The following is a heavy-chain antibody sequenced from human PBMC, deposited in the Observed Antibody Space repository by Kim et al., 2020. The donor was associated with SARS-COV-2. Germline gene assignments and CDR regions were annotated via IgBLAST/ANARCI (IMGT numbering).Heavy chain of an antibody. D-gene: IGHD5-12*01. CDR1: GFTFSSYS. J-gene: IGHJ6*02. Sequence: GGSLRLSCAASGFTFSSYSMNWVRQAPGKGLEWVSYISSSSSTIYYADSVKGRFTISRDNAKNSLYLQMNSLRAEDTAVYYCARDNQLIDSGYPGNYYYYGMDVWGQGTTVTVSS. V-gene: IGHV3-48*04. CDR3: ARDNQLIDSGYPGNYYYYGMDV. CDR2: ISSSSSTI.